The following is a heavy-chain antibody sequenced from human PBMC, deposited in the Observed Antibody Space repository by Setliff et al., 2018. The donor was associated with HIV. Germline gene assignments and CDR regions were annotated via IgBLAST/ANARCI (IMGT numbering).Heavy chain of an antibody. Sequence: SETLSLTCTVSGASVTNVLYYWSWLRQPAGKGLEWIGHIYTSGNSRYTNCNSSLESRVAISLDTSSNQFSLKLSSVTAADTAVYHCAREREAWSAYDSWGQGTLVTVSS. D-gene: IGHD3-3*01. CDR2: IYTSGNSRYT. CDR1: GASVTNVLYY. J-gene: IGHJ5*02. CDR3: AREREAWSAYDS. V-gene: IGHV4-61*09.